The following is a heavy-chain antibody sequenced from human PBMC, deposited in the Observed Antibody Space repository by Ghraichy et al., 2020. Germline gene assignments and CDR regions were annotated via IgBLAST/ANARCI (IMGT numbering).Heavy chain of an antibody. CDR1: GFIFSSYA. CDR2: ISGSGGRT. V-gene: IGHV3-23*01. D-gene: IGHD6-13*01. CDR3: ARRYGYSSSWAFDY. J-gene: IGHJ4*02. Sequence: GGSLRLSCATSGFIFSSYAMSWVRQAPGKGLEWVSAISGSGGRTYYADSVRGRFTISRDNSKNTLYLAMNSLRADDTAAYYCARRYGYSSSWAFDYWGQGTPVTVSS.